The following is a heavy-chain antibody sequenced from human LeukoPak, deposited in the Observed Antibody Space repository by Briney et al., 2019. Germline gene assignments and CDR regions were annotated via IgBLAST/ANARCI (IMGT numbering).Heavy chain of an antibody. CDR3: AREQVYYYGSGSYGEDAFDI. V-gene: IGHV3-21*01. Sequence: GGSLRLSCAASGFTFSSYSMNWVRQAPGKGLEWVSSISSSSSYIYYADSVKGRFTISRDNAKNSLYLQMNSLRAEDTAVYYCAREQVYYYGSGSYGEDAFDIWGQGTMVTVSS. CDR2: ISSSSSYI. J-gene: IGHJ3*02. D-gene: IGHD3-10*01. CDR1: GFTFSSYS.